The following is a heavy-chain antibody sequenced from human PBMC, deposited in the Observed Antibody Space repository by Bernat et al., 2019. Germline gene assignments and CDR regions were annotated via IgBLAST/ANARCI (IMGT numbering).Heavy chain of an antibody. Sequence: QVQLVESGGGVVQPGRSLRLSCVASGLTFSSYGMHWVRQAPGMGLGWVAVIWYDGSNKYYAESVKGRFTISRDNSKNTLYLQMNSLRAEDTAVYYCARGGVEERWLRSYFDYWGQGTLVTVSS. J-gene: IGHJ4*02. CDR1: GLTFSSYG. CDR3: ARGGVEERWLRSYFDY. D-gene: IGHD5-24*01. CDR2: IWYDGSNK. V-gene: IGHV3-33*01.